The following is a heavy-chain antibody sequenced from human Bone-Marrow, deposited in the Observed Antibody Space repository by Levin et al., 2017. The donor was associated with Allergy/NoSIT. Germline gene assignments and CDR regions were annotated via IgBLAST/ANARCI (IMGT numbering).Heavy chain of an antibody. CDR3: VRGQFSAFDI. D-gene: IGHD5-24*01. Sequence: PSETLSLTCGISGATIFASNVAWNWIRQSPSRGLEWLGRTYYRSRWSNDFAVSVKSRITINPDTSKNQFSLQLNSVIPEDTAVYYCVRGQFSAFDIWGQGTVVTVSS. V-gene: IGHV6-1*01. CDR2: TYYRSRWSN. CDR1: GATIFASNVA. J-gene: IGHJ3*02.